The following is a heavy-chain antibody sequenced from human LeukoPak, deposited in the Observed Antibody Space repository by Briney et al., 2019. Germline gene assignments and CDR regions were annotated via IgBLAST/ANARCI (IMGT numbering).Heavy chain of an antibody. Sequence: GGSLRLSCAVSGFTFDDYAMHWVRQAPGKGLEWVSGISWNSGSIGYADSVKGRFTISRDNAKNTLYLQINSLRAEDTAVYYCARGNAHAFDIWGRGTMVTVSS. CDR1: GFTFDDYA. D-gene: IGHD1-1*01. V-gene: IGHV3-9*01. CDR3: ARGNAHAFDI. J-gene: IGHJ3*02. CDR2: ISWNSGSI.